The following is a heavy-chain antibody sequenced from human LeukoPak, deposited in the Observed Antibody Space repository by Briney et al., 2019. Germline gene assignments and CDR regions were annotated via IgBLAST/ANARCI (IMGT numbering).Heavy chain of an antibody. CDR2: IYTSGST. CDR1: GGSISSYY. D-gene: IGHD3-3*01. V-gene: IGHV4-4*07. CDR3: AREGDWGFLESPLYYYYMDV. Sequence: SETLSLTCTVSGGSISSYYWSWIRQPAGKGLEWIGRIYTSGSTNYNPSLKSRVTMSVDTSKNQFSLKLSSVTAADTAVYYCAREGDWGFLESPLYYYYMDVWGKGTTVTVSS. J-gene: IGHJ6*03.